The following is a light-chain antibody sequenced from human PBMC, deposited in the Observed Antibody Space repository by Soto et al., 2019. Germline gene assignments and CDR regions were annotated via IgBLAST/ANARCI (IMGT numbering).Light chain of an antibody. CDR3: SSYTSSSTPNWV. CDR1: SSDVGGYNY. V-gene: IGLV2-14*01. CDR2: DVS. Sequence: QSALTQPASVSGSPGQSITISCTGTSSDVGGYNYVSWYQQHPGKAPKLMIYDVSNRPSGVSNPFSGSKSGNTASLTISGLQAEDEADYYCSSYTSSSTPNWVFGGGTKVTVL. J-gene: IGLJ3*02.